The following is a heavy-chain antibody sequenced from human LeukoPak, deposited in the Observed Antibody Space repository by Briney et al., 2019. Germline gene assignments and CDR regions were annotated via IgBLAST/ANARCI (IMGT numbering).Heavy chain of an antibody. J-gene: IGHJ4*02. D-gene: IGHD1-26*01. Sequence: ASVKVSCKASGYTCTDYYMHWVRHAPGQGLEWMGWINPRSGGTNYAQKLQGRVTMTRDTSISTAYMELSSLRSDDTAMYYCARSYSGFGYALHDYWGQGTLVTVSS. CDR1: GYTCTDYY. CDR2: INPRSGGT. CDR3: ARSYSGFGYALHDY. V-gene: IGHV1-2*02.